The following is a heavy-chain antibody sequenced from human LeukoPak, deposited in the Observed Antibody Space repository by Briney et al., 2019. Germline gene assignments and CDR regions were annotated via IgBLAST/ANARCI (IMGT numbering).Heavy chain of an antibody. V-gene: IGHV1-2*02. J-gene: IGHJ5*02. CDR1: GYTFTGYY. CDR2: INPNSGGT. Sequence: ASVKVSCKASGYTFTGYYMHWVRQAPGQGLGWMGWINPNSGGTNYAQKFQGRVTMTRDTSISTAYMELSRLRSDDTAVYYCARSGSSSWYGDWFDPWGQGTLVTVSS. D-gene: IGHD6-13*01. CDR3: ARSGSSSWYGDWFDP.